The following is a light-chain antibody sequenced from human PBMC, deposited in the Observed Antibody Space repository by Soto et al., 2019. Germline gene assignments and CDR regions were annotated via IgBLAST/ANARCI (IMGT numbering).Light chain of an antibody. CDR2: AAS. Sequence: DLQMTQSPSSVSASMGDRVTITCRASQDISNWLAWNQQKPGKVPRLLINAASSLQSGVPSRFSGRVSGTDFTLTISSLQAEDAATYYCLQANSFPWTFGQGTKVEI. J-gene: IGKJ1*01. CDR3: LQANSFPWT. V-gene: IGKV1D-12*01. CDR1: QDISNW.